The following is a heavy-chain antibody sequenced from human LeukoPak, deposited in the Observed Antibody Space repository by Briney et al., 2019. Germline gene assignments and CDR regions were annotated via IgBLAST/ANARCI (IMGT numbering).Heavy chain of an antibody. CDR1: GFTFSSSA. CDR3: AATQSPGYSDYGAIDY. J-gene: IGHJ4*02. Sequence: SVKVSCKASGFTFSSSAMPWVRQARGQRLEWIRWIVVDSGNTNYAQKFQERVTITRDMSTSTAYMELSSLKSEDTAVYYCAATQSPGYSDYGAIDYWGQGTLVTVSS. D-gene: IGHD4-11*01. CDR2: IVVDSGNT. V-gene: IGHV1-58*02.